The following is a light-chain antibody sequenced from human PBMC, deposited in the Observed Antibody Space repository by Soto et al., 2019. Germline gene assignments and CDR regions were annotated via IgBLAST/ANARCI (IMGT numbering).Light chain of an antibody. CDR1: QGLSSW. J-gene: IGKJ4*01. Sequence: DIQMTQSPSSVSASVGDRVTITCRASQGLSSWLAWYQQKPGKAPKLLSYAASSLQSGVPSRFSGSGSGTDFTHTVSSLQPAEFATYSWQQANSFRPTTFGGGTKVLIK. V-gene: IGKV1-12*01. CDR3: QQANSFRPTT. CDR2: AAS.